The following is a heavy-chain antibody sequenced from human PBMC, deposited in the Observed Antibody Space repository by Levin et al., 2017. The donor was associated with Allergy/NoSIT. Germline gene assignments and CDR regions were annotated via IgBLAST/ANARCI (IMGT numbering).Heavy chain of an antibody. CDR1: GFTFDDYA. Sequence: PGGSLRLSCAASGFTFDDYAMHWVRQAPGKGLEWVSGISWNSGSIGYADSVKGRFTISRDNAKNSLYLQMNSLRAEDTALYYYAKDIKAVTTCLDYWGQGTLVTVSS. V-gene: IGHV3-9*01. D-gene: IGHD4-17*01. CDR3: AKDIKAVTTCLDY. J-gene: IGHJ4*02. CDR2: ISWNSGSI.